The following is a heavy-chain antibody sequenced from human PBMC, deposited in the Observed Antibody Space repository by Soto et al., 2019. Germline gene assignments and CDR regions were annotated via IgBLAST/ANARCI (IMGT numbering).Heavy chain of an antibody. V-gene: IGHV1-69*06. CDR3: AGRRGLSGAYYGGEGY. CDR1: GGTFSSYA. J-gene: IGHJ4*02. D-gene: IGHD1-26*01. CDR2: INPIFGTA. Sequence: QVQLVQSGAEVKKPGSSVKVSCKASGGTFSSYAISWVRQAPGQGLEWMGGINPIFGTANYAQKFQGRVTITADKTTNTAQREQRSLRNAKTALYYGAGRRGLSGAYYGGEGYWGQGTLVTVSS.